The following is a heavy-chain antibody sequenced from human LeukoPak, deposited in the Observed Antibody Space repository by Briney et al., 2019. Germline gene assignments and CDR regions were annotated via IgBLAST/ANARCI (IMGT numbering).Heavy chain of an antibody. D-gene: IGHD1-7*01. CDR1: GFTFSSYA. J-gene: IGHJ3*02. V-gene: IGHV3-23*01. CDR2: ITGSGSGT. Sequence: GGSLRLSCAASGFTFSSYAMSWVRQAPGKGLEWVSGITGSGSGTYYADSVKGQFTISRDNAKNSLYLQMNSLRAEDTAVYYCARDRWNYVDAFDIWGQGTMVTVSS. CDR3: ARDRWNYVDAFDI.